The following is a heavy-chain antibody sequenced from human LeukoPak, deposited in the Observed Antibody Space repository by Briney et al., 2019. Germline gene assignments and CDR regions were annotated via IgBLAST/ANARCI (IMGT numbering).Heavy chain of an antibody. CDR3: ARQGSNDFWSGHNWFDP. J-gene: IGHJ5*02. CDR1: GGSISSSSYY. CDR2: IYYSGST. Sequence: PSETLSLTCTVSGGSISSSSYYWGWIRQPPGKGLEWVGSIYYSGSTYYNPSLKSRDIISVDTSKNQFSLKLSSVTAADTAVYYCARQGSNDFWSGHNWFDPWGQGTLVTVSS. V-gene: IGHV4-39*01. D-gene: IGHD3-3*01.